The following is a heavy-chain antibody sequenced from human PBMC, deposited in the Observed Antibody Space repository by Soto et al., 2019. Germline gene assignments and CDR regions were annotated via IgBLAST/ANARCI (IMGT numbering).Heavy chain of an antibody. Sequence: QVQLVQSGGEVKRPGASVRVSCKTSGYSFTNYGLSWLRQAPGQGLEWMGWISAYNGNTDYPQKFQGRVTMTTDTSTSREYMELRILRSDDTAVYYCARDSLTLTTSLVLDYWGQGTLVTVSS. J-gene: IGHJ4*02. D-gene: IGHD3-16*01. CDR1: GYSFTNYG. CDR3: ARDSLTLTTSLVLDY. CDR2: ISAYNGNT. V-gene: IGHV1-18*01.